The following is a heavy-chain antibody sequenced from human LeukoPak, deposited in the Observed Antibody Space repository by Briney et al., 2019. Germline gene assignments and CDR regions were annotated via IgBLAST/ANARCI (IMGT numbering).Heavy chain of an antibody. Sequence: GGSLRLSCATPGFTFSRHWMSWVRQAPGRGLEWVANINLDGREKYYVDSVKGRFTISRDNAMNSLFLQMNSLRGEDTAVYYCARDDWGPGDHWGQGTLVTVSS. V-gene: IGHV3-7*01. J-gene: IGHJ4*02. CDR1: GFTFSRHW. CDR2: INLDGREK. D-gene: IGHD3-9*01. CDR3: ARDDWGPGDH.